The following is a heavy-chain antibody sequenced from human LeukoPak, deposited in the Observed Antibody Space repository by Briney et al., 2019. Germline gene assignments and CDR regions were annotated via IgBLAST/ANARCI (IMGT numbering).Heavy chain of an antibody. CDR2: IYLSGST. J-gene: IGHJ3*02. CDR3: ARDRQFLEWPQPPHHAPGAFDI. V-gene: IGHV4-38-2*02. D-gene: IGHD3-3*01. Sequence: SETLSLTCTVSGYSINSGYYWGWLRQPPGKVLEWIGSIYLSGSTYYNPSLKSRVTISVDTAKNHFSLKLSSVTAADTAVYYCARDRQFLEWPQPPHHAPGAFDIWGQGTMVTVSS. CDR1: GYSINSGYY.